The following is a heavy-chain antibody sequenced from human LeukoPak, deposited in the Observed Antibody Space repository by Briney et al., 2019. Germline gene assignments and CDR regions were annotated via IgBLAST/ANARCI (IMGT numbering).Heavy chain of an antibody. Sequence: GGSLRLSCAASRFTFRAYGMHWVRQAPGKGLEWVAVISYDGSKKYYGDFVKGRFTISRDNSKNTLYLQMNSLRAEDTALYYCAKGLGQWPTGSFDYWGQGTLVTVSS. CDR1: RFTFRAYG. D-gene: IGHD6-19*01. CDR3: AKGLGQWPTGSFDY. J-gene: IGHJ4*02. CDR2: ISYDGSKK. V-gene: IGHV3-30*18.